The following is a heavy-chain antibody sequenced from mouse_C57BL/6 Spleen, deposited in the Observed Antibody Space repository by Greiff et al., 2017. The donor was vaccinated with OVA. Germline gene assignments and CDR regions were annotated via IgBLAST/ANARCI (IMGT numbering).Heavy chain of an antibody. CDR3: ARTVYYGSPYFDY. D-gene: IGHD1-1*01. Sequence: EVKVVESGGGLVKPGGSLKLSCAASGFTFSDYGMHWVRQAPEKGLEWVAYISSGSSTIYYADTVKGRFTISRDNAKNTLFLQMTSLRSEDTAMYYCARTVYYGSPYFDYWGQGTTLTVSS. J-gene: IGHJ2*01. CDR1: GFTFSDYG. CDR2: ISSGSSTI. V-gene: IGHV5-17*01.